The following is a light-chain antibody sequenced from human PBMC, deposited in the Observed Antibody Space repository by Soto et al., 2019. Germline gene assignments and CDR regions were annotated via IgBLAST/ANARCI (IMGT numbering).Light chain of an antibody. CDR3: SSYTSSISYV. V-gene: IGLV2-14*03. CDR2: DVS. Sequence: QSALTQPASVSESPGQSITISCTGTSSDVGGYNYVSWYQSHPGEAPKLIIYDVSNRPSGVSDRFSGSKSGNTASLTISGLQAEDEDDYYCSSYTSSISYVFGTGTKLTVL. J-gene: IGLJ1*01. CDR1: SSDVGGYNY.